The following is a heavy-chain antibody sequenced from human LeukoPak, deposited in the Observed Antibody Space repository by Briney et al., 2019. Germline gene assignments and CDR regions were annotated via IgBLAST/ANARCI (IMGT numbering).Heavy chain of an antibody. CDR2: VNHSGST. J-gene: IGHJ4*02. V-gene: IGHV4-34*01. CDR1: GGPFSGYY. D-gene: IGHD3-9*01. Sequence: PSETLSLTCAVYGGPFSGYYWSWIRQPPGKGLEWIGEVNHSGSTKYNSSLKSRVTISGDTSKNQFSLMLSSVTAADTAVYFCARNVHYDVLTGYFRFDYWGQGTLVTVSS. CDR3: ARNVHYDVLTGYFRFDY.